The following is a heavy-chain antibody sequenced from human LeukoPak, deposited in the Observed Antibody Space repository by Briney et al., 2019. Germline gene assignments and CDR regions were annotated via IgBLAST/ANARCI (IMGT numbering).Heavy chain of an antibody. CDR1: GFTFSSYA. CDR3: AGWNVAGTFAFDY. CDR2: ISGSGGST. D-gene: IGHD6-19*01. Sequence: GGSLRLSCAASGFTFSSYAMSWVRQAPGKGLEWVSVISGSGGSTYYADSVKGRFTISRDNSKNTLYLQMNSLRAEDTAVYYCAGWNVAGTFAFDYWGQGTLVTVSS. J-gene: IGHJ4*02. V-gene: IGHV3-23*01.